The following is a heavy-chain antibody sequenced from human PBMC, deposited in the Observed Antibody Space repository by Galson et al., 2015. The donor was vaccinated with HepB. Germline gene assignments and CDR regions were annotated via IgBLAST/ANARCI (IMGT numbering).Heavy chain of an antibody. D-gene: IGHD4-23*01. CDR3: AKVGHADYGGNSGLWDLDY. J-gene: IGHJ4*02. CDR2: ISYDGSNK. V-gene: IGHV3-30*18. CDR1: GFTFSSYG. Sequence: SLRLSCAASGFTFSSYGMHWVRQAPGKGLEWVAVISYDGSNKYYADSVKGRFTISRDNSKNTLYLQMNSLRAEDTAVYYCAKVGHADYGGNSGLWDLDYWGQGTLVTVSS.